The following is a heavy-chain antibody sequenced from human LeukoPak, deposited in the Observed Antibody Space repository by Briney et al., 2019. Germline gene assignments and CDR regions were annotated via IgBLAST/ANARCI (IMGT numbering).Heavy chain of an antibody. Sequence: PSGTLSLTCAVSGGSISSSNWWSWVRQPPGKGLGWIGETYHSGSTNYNPSLKSRVTISVGKSKNQFSLKLSSVTAADTAVYYCAREASSGWNDAFDIWGQGTMVTVSS. V-gene: IGHV4-4*02. D-gene: IGHD6-19*01. J-gene: IGHJ3*02. CDR3: AREASSGWNDAFDI. CDR1: GGSISSSNW. CDR2: TYHSGST.